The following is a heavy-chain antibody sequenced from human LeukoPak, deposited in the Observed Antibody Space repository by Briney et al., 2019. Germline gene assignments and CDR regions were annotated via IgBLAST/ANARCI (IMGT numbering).Heavy chain of an antibody. CDR2: IYYSGST. CDR3: ARQGPRCVLFVSWFDR. Sequence: SETLSLTCTVSGGSISSSSYYWGWIRQPPGKGLEWIVSIYYSGSTYYNPSLKSRVTIAVDTSKNQFSLKLSSVTAADTAVYYCARQGPRCVLFVSWFDRWGQGTLVTVSS. J-gene: IGHJ5*02. CDR1: GGSISSSSYY. V-gene: IGHV4-39*01. D-gene: IGHD4-17*01.